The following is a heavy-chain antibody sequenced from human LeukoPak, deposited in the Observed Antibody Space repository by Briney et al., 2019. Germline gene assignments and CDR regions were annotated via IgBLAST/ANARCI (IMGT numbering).Heavy chain of an antibody. CDR2: LYHSGNS. D-gene: IGHD7-27*01. V-gene: IGHV4-38-2*02. Sequence: PSETLSLTCTVSGYSISSGYYWGWIRPPPGKGLEWIGSLYHSGNSYYNPSLKSRATISVDTSKNHFSLKLRSVTAADTAVYYCARGLTGDYYYMDVWGKGTTVTISS. CDR1: GYSISSGYY. CDR3: ARGLTGDYYYMDV. J-gene: IGHJ6*03.